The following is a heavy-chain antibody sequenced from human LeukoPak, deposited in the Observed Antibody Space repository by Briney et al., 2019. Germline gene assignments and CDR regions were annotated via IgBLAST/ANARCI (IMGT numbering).Heavy chain of an antibody. Sequence: SGGSLRLSCAASGFTLSSYWIHWVRQAPGKGLVWVSRINGDGSTTTYADSVKGRFTISRDNAKNTLYLQLNSLRAEDTAVYYCARSDNGFDIWGQGTMVTVSS. D-gene: IGHD5-12*01. V-gene: IGHV3-74*01. CDR2: INGDGSTT. J-gene: IGHJ3*02. CDR3: ARSDNGFDI. CDR1: GFTLSSYW.